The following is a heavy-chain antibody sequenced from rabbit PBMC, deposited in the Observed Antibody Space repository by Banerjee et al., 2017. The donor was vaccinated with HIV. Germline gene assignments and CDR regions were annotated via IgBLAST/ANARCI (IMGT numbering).Heavy chain of an antibody. CDR1: GFSFSSSYW. V-gene: IGHV1S45*01. CDR2: INTSSGNT. Sequence: SGFSFSSSYWLYWVRQAPGKGLEWIGCINTSSGNTVYASWAKGRFTISKTSSTTVTLQMTSLTAADTATYFCARDGDYDMDLWGQGTLVTVS. J-gene: IGHJ4*01. D-gene: IGHD2-1*01. CDR3: ARDGDYDMDL.